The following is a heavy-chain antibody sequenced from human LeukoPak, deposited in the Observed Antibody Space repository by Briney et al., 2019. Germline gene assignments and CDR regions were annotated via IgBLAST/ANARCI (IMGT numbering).Heavy chain of an antibody. V-gene: IGHV4-61*02. CDR2: IYASGST. CDR1: GGSISSGSYY. CDR3: ARGGGDSGSYGFDI. Sequence: SQTLSLTCTVSGGSISSGSYYWSWIRQPAEKGLEWIGRIYASGSTNYNPPLKSRVTISIDTSKNQFSLKLSSVTAADPAVYYCARGGGDSGSYGFDIWGQGTMVTVSS. D-gene: IGHD3-10*01. J-gene: IGHJ3*02.